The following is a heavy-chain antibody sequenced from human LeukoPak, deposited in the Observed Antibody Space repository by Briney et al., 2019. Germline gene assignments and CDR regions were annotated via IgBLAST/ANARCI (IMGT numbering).Heavy chain of an antibody. V-gene: IGHV4-59*01. CDR1: GGSISSYY. J-gene: IGHJ4*02. Sequence: SETLSLTCTVSGGSISSYYWSWIRQPPGKGLEWIGYIPYSGRTNYNPSLKSRVTISVDTSKNQFSLRLSSVTAADTVVYYCARKTGDLYYFDYWGQGTLVTVSS. CDR3: ARKTGDLYYFDY. D-gene: IGHD7-27*01. CDR2: IPYSGRT.